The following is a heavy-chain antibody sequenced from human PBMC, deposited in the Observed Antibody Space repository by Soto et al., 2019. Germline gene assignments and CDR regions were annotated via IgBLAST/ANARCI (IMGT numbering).Heavy chain of an antibody. CDR1: GASISSYY. J-gene: IGHJ4*02. Sequence: SETLSLTCTVSGASISSYYWSRIRQPPGKGLEWIGYIYYSGITNYNPSLKSRVTISVDTSKSQFSLRLSSVTAADTAVYYCARGGYYGTSGYDYWGQGTLVTVSS. D-gene: IGHD3-22*01. CDR3: ARGGYYGTSGYDY. V-gene: IGHV4-59*01. CDR2: IYYSGIT.